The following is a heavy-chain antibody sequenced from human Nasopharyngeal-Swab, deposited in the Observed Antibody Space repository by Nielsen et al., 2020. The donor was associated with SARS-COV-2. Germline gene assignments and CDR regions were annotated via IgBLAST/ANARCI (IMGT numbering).Heavy chain of an antibody. CDR3: ASPRGYYDSSGAFDY. CDR2: INSDGSST. J-gene: IGHJ4*02. CDR1: GFTFSSYW. V-gene: IGHV3-74*01. Sequence: GESLKISCAASGFTFSSYWMHWVRQAPGKGLVWVSRINSDGSSTSYADSVKGRFTISRDNAKNSLYLQMNSLRAEDTAVYYCASPRGYYDSSGAFDYWGQGTLVTVSS. D-gene: IGHD3-22*01.